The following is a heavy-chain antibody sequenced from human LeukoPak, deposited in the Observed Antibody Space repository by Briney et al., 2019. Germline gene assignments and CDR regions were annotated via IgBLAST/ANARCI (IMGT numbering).Heavy chain of an antibody. V-gene: IGHV4-4*09. D-gene: IGHD5-12*01. CDR1: GDSSSNYY. CDR3: ARGSGWLPSN. J-gene: IGHJ4*02. CDR2: IYTSGST. Sequence: SETLSLTCSVSGDSSSNYYWSSFRQPPGKGLEWIGLIYTSGSTNYNPSLKSRVTMSVDTSNSQFSLNLNSVTAADTAVYFCARGSGWLPSNWGQGTLVTVSS.